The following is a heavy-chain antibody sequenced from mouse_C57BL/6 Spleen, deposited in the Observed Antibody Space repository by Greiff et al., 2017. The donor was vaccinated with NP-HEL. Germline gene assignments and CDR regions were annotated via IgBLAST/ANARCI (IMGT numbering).Heavy chain of an antibody. Sequence: EVKLMESGGGLVKPGGSLKLSCAASGFTFSDYGMHWVRQAPEKGLEWVAYISSGSSTIYYAATVKGRFTIFRDNAKNTLFLQMTSLRSEATDMYYCARTYGSRGDFDYWGQGTTLTVSS. CDR1: GFTFSDYG. D-gene: IGHD1-1*01. CDR3: ARTYGSRGDFDY. V-gene: IGHV5-17*01. CDR2: ISSGSSTI. J-gene: IGHJ2*01.